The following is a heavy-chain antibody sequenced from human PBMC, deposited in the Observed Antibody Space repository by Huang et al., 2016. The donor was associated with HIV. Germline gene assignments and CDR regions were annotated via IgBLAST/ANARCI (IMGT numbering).Heavy chain of an antibody. CDR3: ARGGILGTNWYRPFDY. D-gene: IGHD6-13*01. Sequence: QVQLGESGGGVVQPEKSLRLSCAASGFDFSSYAMNWVRQAPGKGPEGVAVISNDGNNMYYSDSVKGRFIISRDNSKNTLYLQMNSLRGEDTAIYYCARGGILGTNWYRPFDYWGQGTLVTVSS. V-gene: IGHV3-30-3*01. CDR2: ISNDGNNM. J-gene: IGHJ4*02. CDR1: GFDFSSYA.